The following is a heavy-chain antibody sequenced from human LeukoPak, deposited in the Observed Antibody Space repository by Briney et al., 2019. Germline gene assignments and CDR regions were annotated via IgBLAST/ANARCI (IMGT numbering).Heavy chain of an antibody. Sequence: PSETLSLTCTVSGGSISSSTYYWGWIRQLPGKGLEWIGSIYYSGYTYHNPSLESRVTMSVDTSKNQFSLKLTSVTAADTAVYYCATSGPGYYYGTDVWGQGTTVTVSS. D-gene: IGHD2-15*01. J-gene: IGHJ6*02. CDR1: GGSISSSTYY. CDR2: IYYSGYT. CDR3: ATSGPGYYYGTDV. V-gene: IGHV4-39*01.